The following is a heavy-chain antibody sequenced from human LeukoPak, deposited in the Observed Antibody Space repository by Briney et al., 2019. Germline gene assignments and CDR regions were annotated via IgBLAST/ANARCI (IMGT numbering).Heavy chain of an antibody. CDR1: GLLFSDAW. V-gene: IGHV3-15*01. J-gene: IGHJ1*01. CDR3: TYMTTIFTVGL. Sequence: NPGGSLRLSCAVSGLLFSDAWMSWVRQAPGKGLEWVGRIKGRTDRETTDFAAPVKGRFTISRDVSQNTLHLQMDSLRTEDSAVYYCTYMTTIFTVGLWGQGTLVTVSS. D-gene: IGHD3-9*01. CDR2: IKGRTDRETT.